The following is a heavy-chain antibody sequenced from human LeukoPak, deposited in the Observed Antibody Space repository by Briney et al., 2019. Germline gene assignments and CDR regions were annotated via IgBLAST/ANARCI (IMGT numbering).Heavy chain of an antibody. J-gene: IGHJ5*02. V-gene: IGHV3-23*01. CDR3: AKEPREYCSSTSCPNWIDP. CDR2: ISGSGGTT. CDR1: GFTFSSYA. D-gene: IGHD2-2*01. Sequence: PGGSLRLSCAASGFTFSSYAMSWARQAPGKGLEWVSAISGSGGTTYYADSVKGRFTISRDNSKNTLYLQMSSLRAEDTAVYYCAKEPREYCSSTSCPNWIDPWGQGTLVTVSS.